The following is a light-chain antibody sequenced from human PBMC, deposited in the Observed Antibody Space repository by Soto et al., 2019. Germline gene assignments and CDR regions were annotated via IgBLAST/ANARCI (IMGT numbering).Light chain of an antibody. Sequence: QSVVTQPPSASGTPGQRVTISCSGSASNIGSNIVNWYQQLPGTAPKLLVYSNNQRPSGVPDRFSGSKSGTSASLAISGLQSEDEADYYCAAWDDSLYDVVFGGGTQLTVL. J-gene: IGLJ3*02. CDR1: ASNIGSNI. CDR3: AAWDDSLYDVV. CDR2: SNN. V-gene: IGLV1-44*01.